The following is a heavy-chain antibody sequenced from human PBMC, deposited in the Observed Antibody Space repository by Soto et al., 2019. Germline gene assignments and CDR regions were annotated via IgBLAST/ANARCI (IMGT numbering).Heavy chain of an antibody. CDR1: GGSISSSSYY. J-gene: IGHJ5*02. V-gene: IGHV4-39*01. CDR3: ATTITMVRGGGWFDP. Sequence: PSETLSLTCTVSGGSISSSSYYWGWIRQPPGKGLEWIGSIYYSGSTYYNPSPKSRVTISVDTSKNQFSLKLSSVTAADTAVYYCATTITMVRGGGWFDPWGQGTLVTVSS. CDR2: IYYSGST. D-gene: IGHD3-10*01.